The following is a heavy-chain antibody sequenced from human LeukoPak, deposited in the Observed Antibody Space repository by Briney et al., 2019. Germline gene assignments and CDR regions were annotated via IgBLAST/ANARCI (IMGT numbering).Heavy chain of an antibody. J-gene: IGHJ3*02. CDR1: GGTFSSYA. Sequence: SVKASCKASGGTFSSYAISWVRQAPGQGLEWMGRIIPIFGIANYAQKFQGRVTITADKSTSTAYMELSSLRSEDTAVYYCARTHGYYTGAFDIWGQGTMVTVSS. D-gene: IGHD2-8*01. CDR2: IIPIFGIA. CDR3: ARTHGYYTGAFDI. V-gene: IGHV1-69*04.